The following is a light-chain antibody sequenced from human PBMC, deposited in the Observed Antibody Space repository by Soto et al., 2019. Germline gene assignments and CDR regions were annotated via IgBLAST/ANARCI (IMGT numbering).Light chain of an antibody. CDR2: TTA. CDR3: QQTFTTPYT. Sequence: DIQMTQSPSSLSASVGDRVTITCRASQTIAMYVNWFQQKPGKAPKPLIYTTASLQSGVPPRFSGSGAETDFTLTISRLQPEDSATYYCQQTFTTPYTVGQGTKGDIK. CDR1: QTIAMY. J-gene: IGKJ2*01. V-gene: IGKV1-39*01.